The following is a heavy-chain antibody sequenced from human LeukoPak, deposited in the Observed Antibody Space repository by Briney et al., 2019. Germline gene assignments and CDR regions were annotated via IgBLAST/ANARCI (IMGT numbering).Heavy chain of an antibody. CDR2: IRGDESRK. D-gene: IGHD3-22*01. CDR3: ARDRLLYYYDSGPTGHFQH. J-gene: IGHJ1*01. V-gene: IGHV3-7*01. Sequence: GGSLRLSCAASGFSFSSYWMTWLRQAPGKGLEWVANIRGDESRKYYVDSVKGRFTISRDNAKNSLYLQMSSLRADDTAVYYCARDRLLYYYDSGPTGHFQHWGQGTLVTV. CDR1: GFSFSSYW.